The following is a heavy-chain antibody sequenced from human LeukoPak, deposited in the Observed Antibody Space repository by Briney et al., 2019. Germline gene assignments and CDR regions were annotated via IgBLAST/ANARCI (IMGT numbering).Heavy chain of an antibody. D-gene: IGHD5-18*01. CDR2: IKKDGSEK. V-gene: IGHV3-7*01. CDR1: GFTFRSHW. CDR3: ARDLSGVTGYTYGRGIDY. J-gene: IGHJ4*02. Sequence: GGSLRLSCAASGFTFRSHWMSWVRQAPGKGLEWVANIKKDGSEKYYVDSVKGRFTISRDNAKTSLNLQMNSLRAEDTAVYYCARDLSGVTGYTYGRGIDYWGQGTLVTVSS.